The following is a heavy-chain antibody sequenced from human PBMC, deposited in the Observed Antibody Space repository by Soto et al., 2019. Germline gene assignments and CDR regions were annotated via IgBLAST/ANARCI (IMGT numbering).Heavy chain of an antibody. CDR3: AREEVDYGDDAPLAY. J-gene: IGHJ4*02. D-gene: IGHD4-17*01. CDR1: GFTFSSYW. CDR2: FNSDGSDT. V-gene: IGHV3-74*01. Sequence: EVQLVESGGGSVQPGGSLRLSCAASGFTFSSYWMHWVRQAPGKGLVWVSRFNSDGSDTTYADSVKGRFTISRDNAKNTLYLQMNSLRAEDTAVSYCAREEVDYGDDAPLAYWGQGTLVTVSS.